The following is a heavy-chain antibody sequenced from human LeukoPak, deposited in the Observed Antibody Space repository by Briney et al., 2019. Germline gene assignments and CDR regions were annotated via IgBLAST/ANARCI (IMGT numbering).Heavy chain of an antibody. D-gene: IGHD6-6*01. CDR2: IRHDETKE. CDR1: GLSFSSYA. J-gene: IGHJ4*02. Sequence: PGGSLRLSCEVSGLSFSSYAMHWVRQAPGKGLEWVAVIRHDETKEYYADSVQGRFTISRDTPNNMLYLQMNNMRAEDTAVYYCVKEYTPSSPLGELDSWGQGTLVIVSS. CDR3: VKEYTPSSPLGELDS. V-gene: IGHV3-33*03.